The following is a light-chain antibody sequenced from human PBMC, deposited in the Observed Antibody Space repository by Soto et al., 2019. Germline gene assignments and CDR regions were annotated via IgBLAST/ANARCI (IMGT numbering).Light chain of an antibody. V-gene: IGKV1-5*01. CDR3: QQYDYSRT. CDR2: DVS. Sequence: DIQLTQSPSTLSASVGDSVTITCRASQNISTSLAWYQHKPGKAPKLLMFDVSNLESGVQSRFSGSGSGTEFTLTISSLHSDDFATYYCQQYDYSRTFGQGTKVDIK. CDR1: QNISTS. J-gene: IGKJ1*01.